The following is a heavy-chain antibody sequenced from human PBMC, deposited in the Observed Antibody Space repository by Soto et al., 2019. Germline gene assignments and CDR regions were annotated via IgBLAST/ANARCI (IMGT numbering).Heavy chain of an antibody. CDR3: ARDDSSGYYSRDYYYGMDV. J-gene: IGHJ6*02. D-gene: IGHD3-22*01. CDR2: IYYSGST. CDR1: GGSISSGDYY. Sequence: QVQLQESGPGLVKPSQTLSLTCTVSGGSISSGDYYWSWIRQPPGKGLEWIGYIYYSGSTYYNPSLKSRVTISVDTSKNQFSLKLSSVTAADTAVYYCARDDSSGYYSRDYYYGMDVWGQGTTVTVSS. V-gene: IGHV4-30-4*01.